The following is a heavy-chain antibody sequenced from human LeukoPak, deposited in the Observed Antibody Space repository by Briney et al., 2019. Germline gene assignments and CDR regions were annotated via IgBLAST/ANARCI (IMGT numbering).Heavy chain of an antibody. Sequence: PGGSLRLSCAASGLSFSTFGMTWVRQAPGKGLEWVSAISGSAVISFYADSVKGRFTISRDNSKNTLYLQMNSLRAEDTAVYYCAKGPTAMVMGYMDVWGKGTTVTISS. CDR2: ISGSAVIS. D-gene: IGHD5-18*01. V-gene: IGHV3-23*01. CDR3: AKGPTAMVMGYMDV. CDR1: GLSFSTFG. J-gene: IGHJ6*03.